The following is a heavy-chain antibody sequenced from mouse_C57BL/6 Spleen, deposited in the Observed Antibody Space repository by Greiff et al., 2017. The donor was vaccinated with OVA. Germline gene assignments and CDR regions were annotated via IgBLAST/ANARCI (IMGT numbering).Heavy chain of an antibody. Sequence: QVQLQQSGAELVKPGASVKLSCKASGYTFTSYWMHWVKQRPGQGLEWIGMIHPNSGSTNYNEKFKSKATLTVDKSSSTAYMQLSSLTSEDSAVYYCARAVLRSLYAMDYWGQGTSVTVSS. D-gene: IGHD1-1*01. CDR2: IHPNSGST. CDR1: GYTFTSYW. J-gene: IGHJ4*01. V-gene: IGHV1-64*01. CDR3: ARAVLRSLYAMDY.